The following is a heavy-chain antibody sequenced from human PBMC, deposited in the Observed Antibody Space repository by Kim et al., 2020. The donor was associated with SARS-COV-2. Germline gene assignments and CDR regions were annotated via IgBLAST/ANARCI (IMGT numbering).Heavy chain of an antibody. CDR2: TYYRSKWYN. D-gene: IGHD6-13*01. CDR1: GDSVSSNSAA. Sequence: SQTLSLTCAISGDSVSSNSAAWNWIRQSPSRGLEWLGRTYYRSKWYNDYAVSVKSRITINPDTSKNQFSLQLNSVTPEDTAVYYCARDNAAAGTESLVTAGGYYYYYGMDVWGQGTTVTVSS. V-gene: IGHV6-1*01. CDR3: ARDNAAAGTESLVTAGGYYYYYGMDV. J-gene: IGHJ6*02.